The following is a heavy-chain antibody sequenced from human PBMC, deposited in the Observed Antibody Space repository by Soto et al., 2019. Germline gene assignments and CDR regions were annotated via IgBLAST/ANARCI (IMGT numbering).Heavy chain of an antibody. CDR1: GFSLTTTSVG. V-gene: IGHV2-5*02. D-gene: IGHD5-12*01. J-gene: IGHJ4*02. CDR2: IYWDDDK. Sequence: QITLKESGPTLVEPTQTLTLTCTFSGFSLTTTSVGVGWIRQPPGKALEWLALIYWDDDKRYSPSLKSRLTIPKDAYKNQVVLAMTNMDPVDTATYSCAHRLLDNSGSWAWGDFDYSGQGTLVTVSS. CDR3: AHRLLDNSGSWAWGDFDY.